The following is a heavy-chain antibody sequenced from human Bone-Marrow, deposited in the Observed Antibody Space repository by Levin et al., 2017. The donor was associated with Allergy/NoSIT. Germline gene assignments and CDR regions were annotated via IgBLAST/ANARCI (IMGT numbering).Heavy chain of an antibody. CDR1: GFTFSSYA. D-gene: IGHD4-17*01. V-gene: IGHV3-30-3*01. J-gene: IGHJ4*02. CDR3: ARGRGAVTRFDY. CDR2: ISSDGSSK. Sequence: PGGSLRLSCAASGFTFSSYAMHWLRQAPGKGLEWVAVISSDGSSKYYADSVKGRFTISRDNSKNTLHLQMDSLRAEDSAVYYCARGRGAVTRFDYWGQGTLVTVSS.